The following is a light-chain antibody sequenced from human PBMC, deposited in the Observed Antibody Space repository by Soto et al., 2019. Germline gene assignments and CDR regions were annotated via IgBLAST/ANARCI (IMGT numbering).Light chain of an antibody. CDR3: CSVAAGNLYV. CDR2: EGG. J-gene: IGLJ1*01. V-gene: IGLV2-23*01. Sequence: QSALTQPASVSGSPGQSIALSCTGTSSDVGTYNLVSWYQQHPGKAPKLLISEGGKRPSGVSHRFSGSKSGNTASLTIPGLQAEDEADYYCCSVAAGNLYVFGTGTKVTVL. CDR1: SSDVGTYNL.